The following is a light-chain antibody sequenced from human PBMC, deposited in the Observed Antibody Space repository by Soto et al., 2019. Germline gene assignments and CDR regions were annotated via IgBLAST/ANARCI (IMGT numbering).Light chain of an antibody. CDR1: SSDVGGYNY. J-gene: IGLJ2*01. CDR3: SSYTGISTVV. Sequence: QSVLTQPASVSGSPGQSITISCTGTSSDVGGYNYVSWFQQHPGKAPKLMIYEVSNRPSGVSYRFSGSKSGNTASLTISGLQAEDEADYYCSSYTGISTVVFGGGTKLTVL. CDR2: EVS. V-gene: IGLV2-14*01.